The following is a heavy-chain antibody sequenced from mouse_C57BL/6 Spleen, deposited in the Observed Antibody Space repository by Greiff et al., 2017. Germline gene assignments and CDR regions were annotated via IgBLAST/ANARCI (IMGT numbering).Heavy chain of an antibody. V-gene: IGHV5-6*01. J-gene: IGHJ4*01. Sequence: EVQGVESGGDLVKPGGSLKLSCAASGFTFSSYGMSWVRQTPDKRLEWVATISSGGSYTYYPDSVKGRFTISRDNAKNTLYLQMSSLKSEDTAMYYCAGIYYDYDGRAMDYWGQGTSVTVSS. CDR3: AGIYYDYDGRAMDY. D-gene: IGHD2-4*01. CDR2: ISSGGSYT. CDR1: GFTFSSYG.